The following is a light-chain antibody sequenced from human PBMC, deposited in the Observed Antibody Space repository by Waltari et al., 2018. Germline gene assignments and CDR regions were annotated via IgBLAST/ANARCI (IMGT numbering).Light chain of an antibody. J-gene: IGKJ1*01. CDR1: QSISTY. CDR3: QHSYNTPRT. Sequence: DIQMTQSPSSLSASVGDTVSITCRACQSISTYLNWYQKKPGKAPELLIYGASKLQSGVPPRFSGSGSGAEFTLTINSLQPEDFATYYCQHSYNTPRTFGQGTKVEIK. V-gene: IGKV1-39*01. CDR2: GAS.